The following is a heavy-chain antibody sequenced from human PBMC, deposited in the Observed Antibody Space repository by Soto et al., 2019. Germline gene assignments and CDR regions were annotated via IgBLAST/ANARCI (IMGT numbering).Heavy chain of an antibody. CDR3: ARRYSSAFDI. CDR1: GGSISSYY. D-gene: IGHD6-13*01. V-gene: IGHV4-59*08. CDR2: IYYSGST. Sequence: SETLPLTCTVSGGSISSYYWSWIRQPPGKGLEWIGYIYYSGSTNYNPSLKSRVTISVDTSKNQFSLKLSSVTAADTAVYYCARRYSSAFDIWGQGTMVTVS. J-gene: IGHJ3*02.